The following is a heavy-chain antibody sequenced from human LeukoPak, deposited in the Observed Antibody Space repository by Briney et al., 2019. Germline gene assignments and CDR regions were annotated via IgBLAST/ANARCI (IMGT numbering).Heavy chain of an antibody. CDR2: INHSGST. Sequence: SETLSLTCTVSGGSISSYYWSWIRQPPGKGLEWIGEINHSGSTNYNPSLKGRVTISVDTSKNQFSLKLSSVTAADTAVYYCARGSITIFGVVRKYFDYWGQGTLVTVSS. CDR3: ARGSITIFGVVRKYFDY. D-gene: IGHD3-3*01. CDR1: GGSISSYY. V-gene: IGHV4-59*12. J-gene: IGHJ4*02.